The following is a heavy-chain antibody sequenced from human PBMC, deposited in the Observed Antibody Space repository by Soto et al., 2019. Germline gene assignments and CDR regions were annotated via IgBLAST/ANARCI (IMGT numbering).Heavy chain of an antibody. CDR2: ISGSGGST. Sequence: GGSLRLSCAASGFTFSSYAMSWVRQAPGKGLEWVSAISGSGGSTYYADSVKGRFTISRDNSKNTLYLQMNSLRAEDTAVYYCAKYLTRGLRGYCSGGSCYGLDYWGQGTLVTVSS. J-gene: IGHJ4*02. CDR1: GFTFSSYA. D-gene: IGHD2-15*01. V-gene: IGHV3-23*01. CDR3: AKYLTRGLRGYCSGGSCYGLDY.